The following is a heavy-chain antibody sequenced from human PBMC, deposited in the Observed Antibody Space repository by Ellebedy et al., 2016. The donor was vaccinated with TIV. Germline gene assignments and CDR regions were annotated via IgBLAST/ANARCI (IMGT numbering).Heavy chain of an antibody. D-gene: IGHD6-19*01. CDR1: GFTFSSYA. J-gene: IGHJ4*02. V-gene: IGHV3-23*01. CDR3: AKDRFSSAWYGGYFDY. CDR2: ISGSGDSP. Sequence: PGGSLRLSCAASGFTFSSYAMSWVRQAPGKGLEWVSAISGSGDSPHYADSVKGRFTISRDTSNHTLYLKMNSLRAEDTAVYYCAKDRFSSAWYGGYFDYWGQGTLVTVSS.